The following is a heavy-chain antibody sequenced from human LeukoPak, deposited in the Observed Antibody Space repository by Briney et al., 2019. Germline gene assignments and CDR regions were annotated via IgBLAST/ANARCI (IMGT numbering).Heavy chain of an antibody. Sequence: GGSLRLSCAASGFTFSSYGMHWVRQAPGKGLEWVAFIRYDGSDKYYADSVKGRFILSRDNSRNTLSLEMNSLRAEDTAVYYCAKDHVGSWSALDYWGQGTLVTVSS. CDR2: IRYDGSDK. J-gene: IGHJ4*02. CDR1: GFTFSSYG. CDR3: AKDHVGSWSALDY. D-gene: IGHD1-26*01. V-gene: IGHV3-30*02.